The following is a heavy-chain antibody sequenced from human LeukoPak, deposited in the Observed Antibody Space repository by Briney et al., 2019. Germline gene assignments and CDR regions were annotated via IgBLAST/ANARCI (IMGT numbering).Heavy chain of an antibody. CDR2: INPTGGST. J-gene: IGHJ4*02. CDR1: GYTFTSYY. Sequence: ASVKVSCKASGYTFTSYYMHWVRQAPGQGLEWMGLINPTGGSTGYAQKFQGRVTMTRDTSISTAYMELSRLRSDDTAVYYCARDLSGYPLDYWGQGTLVTVSS. CDR3: ARDLSGYPLDY. V-gene: IGHV1-2*06. D-gene: IGHD3-16*02.